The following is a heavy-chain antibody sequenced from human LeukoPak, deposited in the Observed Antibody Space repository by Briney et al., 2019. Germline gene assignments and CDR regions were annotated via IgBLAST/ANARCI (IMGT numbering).Heavy chain of an antibody. CDR3: ARDLGYNFGHPFDY. CDR1: GFTFSNYV. Sequence: GGSLRLSCAASGFTFSNYVMHWVRPAPGKGLEWVALIWSDGSNKYYADSVKGRFTISRDNSKNTLYLQMDSLRGEDTAVYYCARDLGYNFGHPFDYWGQGTLVTVSS. V-gene: IGHV3-33*01. CDR2: IWSDGSNK. D-gene: IGHD5-18*01. J-gene: IGHJ4*02.